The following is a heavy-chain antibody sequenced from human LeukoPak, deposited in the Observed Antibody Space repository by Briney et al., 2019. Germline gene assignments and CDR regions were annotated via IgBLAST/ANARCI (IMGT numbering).Heavy chain of an antibody. CDR3: ARDFLHSSTSRPFDY. J-gene: IGHJ4*02. CDR2: IYGDGSFT. D-gene: IGHD2-2*01. V-gene: IGHV3-74*01. CDR1: GFTFSNFW. Sequence: GGSLRLSCAASGFTFSNFWMHWVRQAPGKGLVWVALIYGDGSFTRYADSVKGRFAISRDNAKNSLYLQMDSLRAEDTAVYYCARDFLHSSTSRPFDYWGQGTLVTVSS.